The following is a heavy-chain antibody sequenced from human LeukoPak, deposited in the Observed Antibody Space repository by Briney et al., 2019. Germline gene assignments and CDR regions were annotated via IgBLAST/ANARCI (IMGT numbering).Heavy chain of an antibody. CDR1: GYTFTSYG. V-gene: IGHV1-18*01. Sequence: ASVKVSCKASGYTFTSYGISWVRQAPGQGLEWMGWISTYNGNTNNAQKLQGRVTTITDTSTSTAYMELKSLRPDDTAVYYCARVIGSYDFWSGYYDGSTYYYMDVWGKGTTVTVSS. CDR2: ISTYNGNT. J-gene: IGHJ6*03. D-gene: IGHD3-3*01. CDR3: ARVIGSYDFWSGYYDGSTYYYMDV.